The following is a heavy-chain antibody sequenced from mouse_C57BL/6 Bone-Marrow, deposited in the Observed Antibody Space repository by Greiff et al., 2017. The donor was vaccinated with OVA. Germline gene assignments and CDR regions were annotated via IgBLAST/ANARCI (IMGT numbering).Heavy chain of an antibody. J-gene: IGHJ3*01. D-gene: IGHD4-1*01. CDR1: GFSLTSYG. V-gene: IGHV2-2*01. Sequence: QVQLKEPGPGLVQPSQSLSITCTASGFSLTSYGVHWVRQSPGQGLEWLGVIWSGGSTDYNAAFISRLSISKDNSKSQVSFKMNSLQADDTAIYYCARSKLGFACWGQGTMVTVSA. CDR2: IWSGGST. CDR3: ARSKLGFAC.